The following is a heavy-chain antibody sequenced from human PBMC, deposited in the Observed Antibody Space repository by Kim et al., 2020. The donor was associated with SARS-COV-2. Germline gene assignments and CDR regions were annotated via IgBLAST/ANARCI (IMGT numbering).Heavy chain of an antibody. CDR1: GFTFSSYA. Sequence: GGSLRLSCAASGFTFSSYAMHWVRQAPGKGLEWVAVISYDGSNKYYADSVKGRFTISRDNSKNTLYLQMNSLRAEDTAVYYCARDAPVVGTFYFDYWGQG. V-gene: IGHV3-30*04. D-gene: IGHD2-21*02. CDR3: ARDAPVVGTFYFDY. J-gene: IGHJ4*02. CDR2: ISYDGSNK.